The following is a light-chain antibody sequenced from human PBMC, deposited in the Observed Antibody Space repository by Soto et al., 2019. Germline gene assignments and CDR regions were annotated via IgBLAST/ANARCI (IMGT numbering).Light chain of an antibody. V-gene: IGKV1-39*01. CDR3: QRSYSTPS. CDR2: AAS. J-gene: IGKJ4*01. Sequence: DIQMTQSPSSLSASVGDRVTITCRASQSISSYLNWYQQKPGKAPKFLIYAASSLQSGVPSRFSGSGSGTDFTLTISSLQPEDFATYYCQRSYSTPSFGGGTKVEIK. CDR1: QSISSY.